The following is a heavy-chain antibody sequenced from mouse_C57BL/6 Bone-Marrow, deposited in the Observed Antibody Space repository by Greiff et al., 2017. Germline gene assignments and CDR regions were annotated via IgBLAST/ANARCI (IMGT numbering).Heavy chain of an antibody. V-gene: IGHV1-26*01. CDR2: INPKNGGT. D-gene: IGHD1-1*01. J-gene: IGHJ4*01. CDR1: GYTFTDYY. CDR3: ASYCSINYYAMDY. Sequence: VQLQQSGPELVKPGASVKLSCKASGYTFTDYYMNWVKQSHGKSLEWIGDINPKNGGTSYNQKFTGKATLTVDKSSSTAYMELRSLTSEDSAVYYCASYCSINYYAMDYWGQGTSVTGSS.